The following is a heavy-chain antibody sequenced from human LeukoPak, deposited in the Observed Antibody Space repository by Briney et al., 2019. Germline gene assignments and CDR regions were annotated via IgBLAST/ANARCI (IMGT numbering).Heavy chain of an antibody. CDR3: ARVSSGSYFAFDI. CDR2: ISSSGSTI. Sequence: PGGSLRLSCAASGFTFSSYEMNWVRQAPGKGLEWVSYISSSGSTIYYADSVKGRFTISRDNAKNSLYLQMNSLRDEDTAVYYCARVSSGSYFAFDIWGQGTMVTVSS. J-gene: IGHJ3*02. CDR1: GFTFSSYE. V-gene: IGHV3-48*03. D-gene: IGHD1-26*01.